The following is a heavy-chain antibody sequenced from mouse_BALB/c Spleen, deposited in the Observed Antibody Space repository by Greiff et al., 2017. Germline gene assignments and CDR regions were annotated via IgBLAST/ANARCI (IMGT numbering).Heavy chain of an antibody. J-gene: IGHJ4*01. D-gene: IGHD2-3*01. CDR2: INPSTGYT. V-gene: IGHV1-7*01. Sequence: QVQLQQSGAELAKPGASVKMSCKASGYTFTSYWMHWVNQRPGQGLEWIGYINPSTGYTEYNQKFKDKATLTADKSSSTAYMQLSSLTSEDSAVYYCARGGYYVDYAMDYWGQGTSVTVSS. CDR3: ARGGYYVDYAMDY. CDR1: GYTFTSYW.